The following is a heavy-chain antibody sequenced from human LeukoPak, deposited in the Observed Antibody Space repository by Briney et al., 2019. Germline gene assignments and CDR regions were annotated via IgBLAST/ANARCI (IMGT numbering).Heavy chain of an antibody. CDR2: ISSSSGTI. Sequence: GGSLRLSCAASGFTFSSYSMNWVRQAPGKGLEWVSYISSSSGTIYYADSVKGRFTISRDNAKNSLYLQMNSLRAEDTAVYYCARDPGIAASPYYYMDVWGKGTTVTVSS. V-gene: IGHV3-48*01. CDR3: ARDPGIAASPYYYMDV. CDR1: GFTFSSYS. J-gene: IGHJ6*03. D-gene: IGHD6-13*01.